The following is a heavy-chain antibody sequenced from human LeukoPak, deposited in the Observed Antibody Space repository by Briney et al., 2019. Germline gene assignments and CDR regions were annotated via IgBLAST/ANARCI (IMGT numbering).Heavy chain of an antibody. CDR3: ARGGYYYDSSGYYYSPDY. J-gene: IGHJ4*02. V-gene: IGHV3-74*01. D-gene: IGHD3-22*01. Sequence: GGSLRLSCAASGFTFSSYWMYWVRQAPGKGLVWVSRINSDGSSTSYADSVKGRFTISRDNAKNTLYLQMNSLRAEDTAVYYCARGGYYYDSSGYYYSPDYWGQRTLVTVSS. CDR2: INSDGSST. CDR1: GFTFSSYW.